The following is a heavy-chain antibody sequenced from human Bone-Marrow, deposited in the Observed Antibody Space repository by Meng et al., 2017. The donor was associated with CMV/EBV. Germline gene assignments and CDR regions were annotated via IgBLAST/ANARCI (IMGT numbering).Heavy chain of an antibody. CDR2: IRPDGGEQ. D-gene: IGHD3-3*01. V-gene: IGHV3-7*03. Sequence: GGSLRLSCAASGFPFSNYWMSWVRQAPEMGLEWVATIRPDGGEQYYRDSAQGRFTISRDNAKNSLYLQMNSLRAEDTAVYYCAKNGYFGVITPYDALDIWGQGTMVTVSS. CDR1: GFPFSNYW. J-gene: IGHJ3*02. CDR3: AKNGYFGVITPYDALDI.